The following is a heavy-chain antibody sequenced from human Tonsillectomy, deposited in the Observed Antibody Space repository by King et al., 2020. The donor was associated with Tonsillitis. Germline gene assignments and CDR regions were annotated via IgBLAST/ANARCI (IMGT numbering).Heavy chain of an antibody. J-gene: IGHJ4*02. V-gene: IGHV3-23*04. CDR2: ISGRGSST. CDR3: AKDLADADFHFDY. D-gene: IGHD3-3*01. Sequence: VQLVESGGGLVQPGGSLRLSCAASGFTFSSYAMSWVRQAPGKGLEWGSLISGRGSSTYYADSVKGRFTISRDNSKNTLYLQMNSLMAEDSAVYYCAKDLADADFHFDYWGQGTLVPVSS. CDR1: GFTFSSYA.